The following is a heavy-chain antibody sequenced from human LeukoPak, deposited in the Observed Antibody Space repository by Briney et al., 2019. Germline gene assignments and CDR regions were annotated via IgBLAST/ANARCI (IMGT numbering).Heavy chain of an antibody. CDR3: ARVRGSDILTGPYYFDY. D-gene: IGHD3-9*01. CDR2: INHSGST. V-gene: IGHV4-34*01. Sequence: SETLSLTCAVYGGSFSGYYWSWIRQPPGKGLEWIGEINHSGSTNYNPSLKSRVTISVDTSKNQFSLKLSSVTAADTAVYYCARVRGSDILTGPYYFDYWGQGTLVTVSS. CDR1: GGSFSGYY. J-gene: IGHJ4*02.